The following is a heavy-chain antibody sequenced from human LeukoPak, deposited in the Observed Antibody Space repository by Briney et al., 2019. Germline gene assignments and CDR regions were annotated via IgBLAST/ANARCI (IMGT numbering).Heavy chain of an antibody. Sequence: ASVKVSCKASGYILTNYFIHWVRQTPGQGLEWMGVINPSAGTTTYAQKFRGRVTMTRDTSTNTLYMQLSSLRSDDTAVYYCARGGNYNDNSDHYQYFDSWGQGTLVTVSS. CDR1: GYILTNYF. D-gene: IGHD3-22*01. CDR2: INPSAGTT. V-gene: IGHV1-46*01. J-gene: IGHJ4*02. CDR3: ARGGNYNDNSDHYQYFDS.